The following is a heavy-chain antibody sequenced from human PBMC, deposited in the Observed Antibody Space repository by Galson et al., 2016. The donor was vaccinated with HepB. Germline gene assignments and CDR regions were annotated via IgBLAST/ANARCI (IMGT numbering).Heavy chain of an antibody. J-gene: IGHJ5*02. Sequence: SLRLSCAAAGFSFSSYGMHWVRQAPGKGVEWLALVSYYGSDQFYADSVKGRFTVSRDNSMNTLYLQMDRLRVEDTAVYYCAKGGVMFGAHDPAWFDARGQGTLVTVSS. V-gene: IGHV3-30*18. CDR2: VSYYGSDQ. D-gene: IGHD3-16*01. CDR1: GFSFSSYG. CDR3: AKGGVMFGAHDPAWFDA.